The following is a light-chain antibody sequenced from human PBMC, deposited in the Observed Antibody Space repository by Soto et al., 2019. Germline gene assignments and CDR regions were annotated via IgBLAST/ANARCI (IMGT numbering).Light chain of an antibody. CDR3: ISYTSSSTLL. CDR2: DVS. Sequence: QSALTQPASVSGSPGQSITISCTGTSSDGGGYNYVSWYQQHPGKAPKLMIYDVSNRPSGVSNRFSGSKSGNTASLTISGLQAEDEADYYCISYTSSSTLLFGGGTQLTVL. CDR1: SSDGGGYNY. V-gene: IGLV2-14*01. J-gene: IGLJ7*01.